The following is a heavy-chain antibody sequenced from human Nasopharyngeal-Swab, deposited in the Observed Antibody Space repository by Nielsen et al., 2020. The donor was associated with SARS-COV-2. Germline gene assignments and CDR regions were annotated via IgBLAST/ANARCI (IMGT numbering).Heavy chain of an antibody. Sequence: GESLKISCKGSGDSFPLSFLFFFLPLSGKGLEWMGIIYPGDSDTRYSPSFQGQVTISADKSISTAYLQWSSLKASDTAMYYCARRPEMATIRAFDIWGQGTMVTVSS. CDR1: GDSFPLSF. CDR3: ARRPEMATIRAFDI. D-gene: IGHD5-24*01. V-gene: IGHV5-51*01. J-gene: IGHJ3*02. CDR2: IYPGDSDT.